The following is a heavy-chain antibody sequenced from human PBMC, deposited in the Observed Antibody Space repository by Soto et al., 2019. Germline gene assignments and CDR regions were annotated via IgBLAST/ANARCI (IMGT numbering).Heavy chain of an antibody. CDR3: ARDGGGPYCSSTSCYGMDV. V-gene: IGHV1-69*01. J-gene: IGHJ6*02. Sequence: QVPLVQSGAEVKKPGSSVKLSCKASGGTFSSYAISWGRQATGQGLEWMGGIIPIFGTANYAQKFQRRVTITADESTSTAYMELSSLRSEDTAVYYCARDGGGPYCSSTSCYGMDVWGQGTTVTVSS. D-gene: IGHD2-2*01. CDR2: IIPIFGTA. CDR1: GGTFSSYA.